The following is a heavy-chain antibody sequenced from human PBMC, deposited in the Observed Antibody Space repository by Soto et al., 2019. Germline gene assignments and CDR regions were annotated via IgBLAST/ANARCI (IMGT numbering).Heavy chain of an antibody. V-gene: IGHV5-10-1*01. CDR2: IDPSDSYT. Sequence: LRESLKISCKGSGYSFTSYWISWVRQMPGKGLEWMGRIDPSDSYTNYSPSFQGHVTISADKSISTAYLQWSSLKASDTAMYYCARHGSSYLIYYYGMDVWGQGTTVTVSS. CDR3: ARHGSSYLIYYYGMDV. J-gene: IGHJ6*02. CDR1: GYSFTSYW. D-gene: IGHD6-13*01.